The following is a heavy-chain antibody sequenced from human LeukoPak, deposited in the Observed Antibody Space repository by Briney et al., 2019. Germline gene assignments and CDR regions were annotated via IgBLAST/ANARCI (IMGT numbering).Heavy chain of an antibody. CDR2: IYTTGKT. Sequence: TSETLSLTCNVSLDSISSFYWSWIRQSAGAGLEWIGRIYTTGKTDYNPSLKSRVTVSVDTSRNQVSLKLRSVTAADTAVYYCARAQGRTIFGVVNKGFDPWGQGTLVTVSS. J-gene: IGHJ5*02. D-gene: IGHD3-3*01. CDR1: LDSISSFY. CDR3: ARAQGRTIFGVVNKGFDP. V-gene: IGHV4-4*07.